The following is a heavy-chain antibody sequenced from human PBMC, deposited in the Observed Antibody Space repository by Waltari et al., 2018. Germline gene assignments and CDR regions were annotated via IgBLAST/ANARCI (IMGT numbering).Heavy chain of an antibody. V-gene: IGHV1-69*12. J-gene: IGHJ4*02. CDR2: IIPIFGTA. D-gene: IGHD3-22*01. Sequence: QVQLVQSGAEVKKPGSSVKVSCKASGGTFSSYALSWVPQNPGQGLEWMGWIIPIFGTANYGQKFQGRVTITADESTSTAYMELSRLRSEETAVYYCASHYYDSSLYYWGQGTLVTVSS. CDR3: ASHYYDSSLYY. CDR1: GGTFSSYA.